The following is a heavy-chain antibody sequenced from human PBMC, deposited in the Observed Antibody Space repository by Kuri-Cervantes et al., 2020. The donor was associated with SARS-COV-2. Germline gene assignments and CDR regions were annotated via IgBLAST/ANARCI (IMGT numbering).Heavy chain of an antibody. D-gene: IGHD3-16*02. Sequence: ASVKVSCKASGYTFTDYYMHWVRQAPGQGLEWMGWMNPNSGGTNSAQKFQGWVIMTRDTSITTDYMELSRQRSDDTAVYYCARCPSWNYIWGTYRGGWDTFDIWGQGTMVTVSS. CDR3: ARCPSWNYIWGTYRGGWDTFDI. V-gene: IGHV1-2*04. J-gene: IGHJ3*02. CDR2: MNPNSGGT. CDR1: GYTFTDYY.